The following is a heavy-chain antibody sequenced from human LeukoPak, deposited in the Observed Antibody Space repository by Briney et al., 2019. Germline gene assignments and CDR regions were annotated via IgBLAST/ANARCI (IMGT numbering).Heavy chain of an antibody. Sequence: GGSLRLSCAASGFIFSSYAMSWVRQGPGKGLEWVSAVSGSGGSTYYADSVKGRFTISRDNSKNTLYLQMNSLRAEDTAVYYCAKDYYDSSGYFTLDYWGQGTLVTVSS. CDR3: AKDYYDSSGYFTLDY. D-gene: IGHD3-22*01. CDR1: GFIFSSYA. J-gene: IGHJ4*02. V-gene: IGHV3-23*01. CDR2: VSGSGGST.